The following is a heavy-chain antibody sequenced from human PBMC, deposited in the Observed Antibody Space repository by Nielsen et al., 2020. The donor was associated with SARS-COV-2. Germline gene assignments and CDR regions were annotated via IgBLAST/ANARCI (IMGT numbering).Heavy chain of an antibody. CDR1: GYTFTSYD. D-gene: IGHD2-15*01. CDR3: ATPVY. CDR2: IIPIFGTA. V-gene: IGHV1-69*13. J-gene: IGHJ4*02. Sequence: SVKVSCKASGYTFTSYDINWVRQATGQGLEWMGGIIPIFGTANYAQKFQGRVTITADESTSTAYMELSSLRSEDTAVYYCATPVYWGQGTLVTVSS.